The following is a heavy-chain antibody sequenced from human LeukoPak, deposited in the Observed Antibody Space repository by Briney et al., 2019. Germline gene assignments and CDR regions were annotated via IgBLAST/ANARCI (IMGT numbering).Heavy chain of an antibody. V-gene: IGHV3-64*01. J-gene: IGHJ5*02. CDR2: ITGDGSTP. Sequence: PGGSLRLSCATSGFVFSNYAMNWVRQAPGKGLEYVSAITGDGSTPNYANSVKGRFTITRDNSTNTLYLQMGSLRSEDMAVYYCARVGFSGYDSWGQGTLVTVSS. CDR3: ARVGFSGYDS. CDR1: GFVFSNYA. D-gene: IGHD5-12*01.